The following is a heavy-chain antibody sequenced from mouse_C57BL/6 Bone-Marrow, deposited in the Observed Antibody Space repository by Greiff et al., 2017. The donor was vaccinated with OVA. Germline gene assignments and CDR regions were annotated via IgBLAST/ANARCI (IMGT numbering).Heavy chain of an antibody. CDR1: GFNIKNTY. CDR3: ARFPRYYYGSSYWYFDV. Sequence: VQLKESVAELVRPGASVKLSCTASGFNIKNTYMHWVKQRPEQGLEWIGRIDPANGNTKYAPKFQGKATITADTSSNTAYLQLSSLTSEDTAIYYWARFPRYYYGSSYWYFDVWGTGTTVTVSS. V-gene: IGHV14-3*01. CDR2: IDPANGNT. D-gene: IGHD1-1*01. J-gene: IGHJ1*03.